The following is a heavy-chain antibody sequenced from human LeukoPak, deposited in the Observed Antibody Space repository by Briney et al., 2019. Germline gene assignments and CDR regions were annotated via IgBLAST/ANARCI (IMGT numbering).Heavy chain of an antibody. CDR2: IHPGDSET. V-gene: IGHV5-51*01. CDR3: ARRRGGSGYLYYNYMDV. Sequence: GESLKISCKGSGYSFTNYWIGWVRQMPGKGLEWMGIIHPGDSETRYSPSFQGQVTISVDKSISTAYLQWSSLKASDTAIYYCARRRGGSGYLYYNYMDVWGKGTAVTVSS. CDR1: GYSFTNYW. J-gene: IGHJ6*03. D-gene: IGHD3-22*01.